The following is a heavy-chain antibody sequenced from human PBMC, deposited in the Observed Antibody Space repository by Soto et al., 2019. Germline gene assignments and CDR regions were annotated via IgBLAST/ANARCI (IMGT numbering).Heavy chain of an antibody. CDR1: GFTFNNYA. D-gene: IGHD3-10*01. CDR3: AKGRGGSGSLTPRVDF. V-gene: IGHV3-23*01. Sequence: EVQLLESGGGLVQPGGSLRLSCAASGFTFNNYAMTWVRQAPGKGLEWVSAISGGGETTSYADSVKGRFTVSRDGSKNTLYLQMSRLRAEATALYYCAKGRGGSGSLTPRVDFWGQGTLVTVSS. J-gene: IGHJ4*02. CDR2: ISGGGETT.